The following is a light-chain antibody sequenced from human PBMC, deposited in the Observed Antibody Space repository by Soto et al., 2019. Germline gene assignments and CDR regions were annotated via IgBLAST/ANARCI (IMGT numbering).Light chain of an antibody. CDR2: AAS. CDR3: QQSSNWPPEIT. CDR1: HSVMNNY. Sequence: EIVLTQSPGTLALSAGEGATGSCRAIHSVMNNYLAWYQQRPGQAPRLLIYAASSRATGIPDRFSGSGSGTDFTLTISSLEPEDFAVYYCQQSSNWPPEITFGQGTRLEIK. J-gene: IGKJ5*01. V-gene: IGKV3D-20*02.